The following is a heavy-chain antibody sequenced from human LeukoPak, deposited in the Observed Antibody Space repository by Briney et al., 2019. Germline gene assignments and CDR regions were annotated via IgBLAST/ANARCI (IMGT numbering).Heavy chain of an antibody. J-gene: IGHJ4*02. Sequence: SETLSLTCTVSGGSISSYYWSWIRQPPGKGLEWIGYIYYSGSTNHNPSLKSRVTISVDTSKNQFSLKLSSVTAADTAVYYCARATILYDTFMDYFDYWGQGTLVTVSS. V-gene: IGHV4-59*01. D-gene: IGHD3-22*01. CDR3: ARATILYDTFMDYFDY. CDR1: GGSISSYY. CDR2: IYYSGST.